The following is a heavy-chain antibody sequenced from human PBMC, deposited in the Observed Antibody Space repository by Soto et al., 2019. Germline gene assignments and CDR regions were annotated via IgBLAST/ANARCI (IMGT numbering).Heavy chain of an antibody. Sequence: QVQLVQSGAEVKKPASSVKVSWKASGGTFSSYTISWVRQAPGQGLEWMGRIIPILGIANYAQKFQGRVTMTADKSTSTAYMELSSLRSEDTAVYYCAREAAYYDILTGFHYCVMDVWGQGTTVTVSS. V-gene: IGHV1-69*08. CDR3: AREAAYYDILTGFHYCVMDV. CDR1: GGTFSSYT. J-gene: IGHJ6*02. D-gene: IGHD3-9*01. CDR2: IIPILGIA.